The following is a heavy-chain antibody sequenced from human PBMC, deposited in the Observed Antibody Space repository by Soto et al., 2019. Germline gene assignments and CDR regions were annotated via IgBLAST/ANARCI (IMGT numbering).Heavy chain of an antibody. Sequence: QVQLVESGGGXXXXGRSXXXXXAASGFTFSGYGMHWVRQAPGKGLEWVAVIWYDGSNKYYADSVKGRFTISRDNSKNTLYLQMNSLRVEDTAVYYCARDGPTTGFDYWGQGTLVTVSS. CDR3: ARDGPTTGFDY. V-gene: IGHV3-33*01. CDR1: GFTFSGYG. J-gene: IGHJ4*02. CDR2: IWYDGSNK. D-gene: IGHD5-12*01.